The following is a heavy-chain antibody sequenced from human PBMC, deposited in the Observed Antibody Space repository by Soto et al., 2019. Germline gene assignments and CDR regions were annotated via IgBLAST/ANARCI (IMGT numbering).Heavy chain of an antibody. CDR2: INHSGST. V-gene: IGHV4-34*01. Sequence: QVQLQQWGAGLLKPSETLSLTCAVYGGSFSGYYWSWIRQPPGKGLEWIGEINHSGSTNYNPSLKSRVTISVDTSKNQFSLKLSSVTAADTAVYYCARGHSLQSVVVAATRRRHFDYWGQGTLVTVSS. D-gene: IGHD2-15*01. CDR3: ARGHSLQSVVVAATRRRHFDY. CDR1: GGSFSGYY. J-gene: IGHJ4*02.